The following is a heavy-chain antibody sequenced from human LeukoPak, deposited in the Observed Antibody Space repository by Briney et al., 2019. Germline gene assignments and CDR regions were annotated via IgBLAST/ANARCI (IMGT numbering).Heavy chain of an antibody. J-gene: IGHJ4*02. CDR1: GYTFTSYA. CDR2: INAGNGNT. V-gene: IGHV1-3*01. D-gene: IGHD6-13*01. Sequence: GASVKVSCKASGYTFTSYAMHWVRQAPGQRLEWMGWINAGNGNTKYSQKFQGRVTITRDTSASTAYMEMSSLRSEDTAVYYCARVGQQLGNDYWGQGTLVTVSS. CDR3: ARVGQQLGNDY.